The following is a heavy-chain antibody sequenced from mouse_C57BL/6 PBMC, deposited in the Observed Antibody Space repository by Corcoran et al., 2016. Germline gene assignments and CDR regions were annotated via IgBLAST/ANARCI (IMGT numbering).Heavy chain of an antibody. CDR3: ARDGLLLRPGFAY. D-gene: IGHD1-1*01. J-gene: IGHJ3*01. V-gene: IGHV3-6*01. Sequence: DVQLQESGPGLVKPSQSLSLTCSVTGYSITSGYYWNWIRQFPGNKLEWMGYISYDGSNNYNPSLKNRISITRDTSKNQFFLKLNSVTTEDTATYYCARDGLLLRPGFAYWGQGTLVTVSA. CDR1: GYSITSGYY. CDR2: ISYDGSN.